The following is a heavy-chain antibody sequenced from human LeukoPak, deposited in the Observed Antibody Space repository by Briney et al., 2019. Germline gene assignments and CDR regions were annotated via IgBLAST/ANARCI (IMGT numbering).Heavy chain of an antibody. CDR2: INPSGGST. CDR1: GYTFTSYY. D-gene: IGHD3-10*01. Sequence: ASVKVSCKASGYTFTSYYMHWVRQAPGQGLEWMGIINPSGGSTSYAQKFQGRVTMTRDTSTSTVYMELSSLRSEDTAAYYCAREEVYYGSGSYYNYYYGMDVWGQGTTVTVSS. CDR3: AREEVYYGSGSYYNYYYGMDV. V-gene: IGHV1-46*01. J-gene: IGHJ6*02.